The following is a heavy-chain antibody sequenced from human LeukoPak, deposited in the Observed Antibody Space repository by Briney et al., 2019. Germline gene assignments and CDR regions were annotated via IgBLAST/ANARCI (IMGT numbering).Heavy chain of an antibody. Sequence: PSETLSLTCTVSGGSISGYYWSWIRQPPGKGLEWIGFCHDSGRTNYNPSLNSRVSISLDTSKNQFSLRLRSVTAADTAVYYCATGEPTGRPGIGFDYWGQGTLVTVSS. CDR2: CHDSGRT. D-gene: IGHD1-14*01. CDR3: ATGEPTGRPGIGFDY. J-gene: IGHJ4*02. V-gene: IGHV4-59*01. CDR1: GGSISGYY.